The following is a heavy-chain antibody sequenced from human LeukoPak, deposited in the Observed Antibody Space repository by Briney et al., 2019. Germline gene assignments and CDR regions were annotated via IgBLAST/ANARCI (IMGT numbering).Heavy chain of an antibody. V-gene: IGHV5-51*01. CDR1: GGTLSSYA. D-gene: IGHD3-22*01. J-gene: IGHJ4*02. CDR3: ARHSSMIVDY. CDR2: IYPSDSDT. Sequence: GASVKVSCEASGGTLSSYAISWVRQAPGQGLEWMGIIYPSDSDTRYSPSFQGQVTISADKSISTAYLQWSSLKASDTAMYYCARHSSMIVDYWGQGTLVTVSS.